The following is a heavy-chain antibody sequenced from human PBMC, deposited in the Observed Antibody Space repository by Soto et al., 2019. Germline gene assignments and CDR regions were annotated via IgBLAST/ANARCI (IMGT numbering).Heavy chain of an antibody. D-gene: IGHD1-20*01. J-gene: IGHJ6*02. CDR3: ARGANWNAGHHYYGMDV. CDR1: GGTFSSYA. Sequence: QVQLVQSGAEVKKPGSSVKVSCKASGGTFSSYAISWVRQAPGQGLEWMGGIIPIFGTANYAQKFQGRVTITADESTSTAYMELSSLRSEDTAVYYCARGANWNAGHHYYGMDVWGQGTTVTVSS. CDR2: IIPIFGTA. V-gene: IGHV1-69*12.